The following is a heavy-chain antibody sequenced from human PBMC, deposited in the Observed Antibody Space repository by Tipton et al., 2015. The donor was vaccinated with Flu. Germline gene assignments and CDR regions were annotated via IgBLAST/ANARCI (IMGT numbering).Heavy chain of an antibody. CDR1: GDSMRSDYF. V-gene: IGHV4-38-2*02. D-gene: IGHD3-10*02. Sequence: TLSLTCTVSGDSMRSDYFWAWIRQAPGKGLEWIGTIYHSGTTYYNPSLKSRLTISVDTSKNQFSLRLSSVTAADTAVYYCARHTGDSVRGVIDYWGQGTLVTVSS. CDR3: ARHTGDSVRGVIDY. J-gene: IGHJ4*02. CDR2: IYHSGTT.